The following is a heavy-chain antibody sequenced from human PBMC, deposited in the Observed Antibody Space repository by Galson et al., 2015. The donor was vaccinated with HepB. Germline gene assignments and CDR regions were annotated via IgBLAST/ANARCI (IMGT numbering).Heavy chain of an antibody. Sequence: SLRLSCAASGFTFNIFAMSWVRQAPGRGLEWVSGISGSGDNAFYADSVKGRFTISRDNSKNKMYLQMNSLRPDDTAVYYCAKGAATRHWGQGTLVTVSS. V-gene: IGHV3-23*01. CDR1: GFTFNIFA. CDR2: ISGSGDNA. D-gene: IGHD5-12*01. J-gene: IGHJ4*02. CDR3: AKGAATRH.